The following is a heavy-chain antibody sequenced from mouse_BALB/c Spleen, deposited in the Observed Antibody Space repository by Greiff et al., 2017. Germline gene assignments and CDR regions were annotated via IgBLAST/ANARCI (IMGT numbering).Heavy chain of an antibody. J-gene: IGHJ4*01. D-gene: IGHD4-1*01. V-gene: IGHV3-8*02. Sequence: EVKLQESGPSLVKPSQTLSLTCSVTGDSITSGYWNWIRKFPGNKLEYMGYISYSGSTYYNPSLKSRISITRDTSKNQYYLQLNSVTTEDTATYYCARKLGRVDYYAMDYWGQGTSVTVSS. CDR3: ARKLGRVDYYAMDY. CDR1: GDSITSGY. CDR2: ISYSGST.